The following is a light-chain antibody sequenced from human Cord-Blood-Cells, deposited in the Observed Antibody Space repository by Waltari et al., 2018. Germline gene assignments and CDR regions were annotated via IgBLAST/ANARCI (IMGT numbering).Light chain of an antibody. Sequence: QSALTQPASVSGSPGQSITISCTGTSSDVGGYNYVSWYQQHPGKAPKLMIYEVSNRPSGVSNRFSSSKSGNTASLTISGLQAEDEADYYCSSYTSSSTYVFGTGTKVTAL. CDR1: SSDVGGYNY. V-gene: IGLV2-14*01. CDR3: SSYTSSSTYV. J-gene: IGLJ1*01. CDR2: EVS.